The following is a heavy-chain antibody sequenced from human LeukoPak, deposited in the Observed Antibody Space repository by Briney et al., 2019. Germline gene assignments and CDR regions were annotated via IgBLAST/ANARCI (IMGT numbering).Heavy chain of an antibody. J-gene: IGHJ4*02. D-gene: IGHD3-10*01. V-gene: IGHV3-48*03. CDR2: ISSSGSTI. Sequence: GGSLRLSCAASGFTFSSYEMNWVRQAPGKGLEWVSYISSSGSTIYYADSVKGRFTISRDNSKNTLYLEVISLTAEDTAVYYCAKDDAWLRFGEWSQGTLVTVSS. CDR1: GFTFSSYE. CDR3: AKDDAWLRFGE.